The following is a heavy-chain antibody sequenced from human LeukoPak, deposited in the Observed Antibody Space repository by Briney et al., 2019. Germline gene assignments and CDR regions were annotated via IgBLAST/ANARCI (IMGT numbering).Heavy chain of an antibody. CDR3: ANLDYYDSSGYYYAPAGNHVHNWFDP. V-gene: IGHV1-69*13. D-gene: IGHD3-22*01. J-gene: IGHJ5*02. Sequence: SVKVSCKASGGTFSSYAISWVRQAPGQGLEWMGGIIPIFGTANYAQKFQGRVTITADESTSTAHMELSSLRSEDTAVYYCANLDYYDSSGYYYAPAGNHVHNWFDPWGQGTLVTVSS. CDR1: GGTFSSYA. CDR2: IIPIFGTA.